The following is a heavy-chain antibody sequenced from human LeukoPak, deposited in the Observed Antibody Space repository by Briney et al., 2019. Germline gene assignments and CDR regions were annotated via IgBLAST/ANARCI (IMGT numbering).Heavy chain of an antibody. D-gene: IGHD3-16*01. CDR3: ARDDALGDNALDI. Sequence: GGSLRLSCAASGFTFGTYGMHWVRQAPGKGLEWVAVILNDGSQEKYADSVKGRFTISRDNSKNTLFLQMNSLRAEDTAVYYCARDDALGDNALDIWGQGTMVTVSS. J-gene: IGHJ3*02. V-gene: IGHV3-33*01. CDR2: ILNDGSQE. CDR1: GFTFGTYG.